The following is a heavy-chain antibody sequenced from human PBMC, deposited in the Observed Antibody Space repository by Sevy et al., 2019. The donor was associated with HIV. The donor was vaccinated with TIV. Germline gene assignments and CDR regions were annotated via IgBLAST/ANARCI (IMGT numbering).Heavy chain of an antibody. CDR1: GYTFTSYD. CDR2: MNPNSGNT. D-gene: IGHD3-16*02. Sequence: ASVKVSCKASGYTFTSYDINWVRQATGQGLEWMGWMNPNSGNTGYAQKFQGRVTMTRNTSISTAYMELSSLRSEDTAVYYCARGDNDYVWGSYRYPQSWFDPWGQGTLVTVSS. J-gene: IGHJ5*02. CDR3: ARGDNDYVWGSYRYPQSWFDP. V-gene: IGHV1-8*01.